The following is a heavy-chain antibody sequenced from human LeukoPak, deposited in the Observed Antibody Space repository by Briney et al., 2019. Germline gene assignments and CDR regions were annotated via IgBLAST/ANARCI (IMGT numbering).Heavy chain of an antibody. D-gene: IGHD3-10*01. J-gene: IGHJ4*02. CDR2: ISGSGGTT. CDR1: GFTFSSYS. Sequence: GGSLRLSCAASGFTFSSYSMNWVRQAPGKGLEWVSVISGSGGTTYYADSVKGRFTISRDNAKNSLYLQMNSLRVEDTAVYYCAKVAKYYYGSETYYFFEHWGQGTPVTASS. V-gene: IGHV3-48*01. CDR3: AKVAKYYYGSETYYFFEH.